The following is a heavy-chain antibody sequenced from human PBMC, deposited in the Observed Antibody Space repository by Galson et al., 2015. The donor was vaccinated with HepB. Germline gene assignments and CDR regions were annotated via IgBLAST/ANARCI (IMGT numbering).Heavy chain of an antibody. CDR1: GDSVSSNSAA. CDR3: ARDRSGYSSGWYSGMDV. CDR2: TYYRSKWYN. D-gene: IGHD6-19*01. J-gene: IGHJ6*01. V-gene: IGHV6-1*01. Sequence: CAISGDSVSSNSAAWSWIRQSPSRGLEWLGRTYYRSKWYNDYAVSVKSRITINPDTSKNQFSLQLNSVTPEDTAVYYCARDRSGYSSGWYSGMDVWGQGTTVTVSS.